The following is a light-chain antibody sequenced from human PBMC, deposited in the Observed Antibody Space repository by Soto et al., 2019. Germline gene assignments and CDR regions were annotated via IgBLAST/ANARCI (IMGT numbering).Light chain of an antibody. Sequence: QSVLTQPPSVSGAPGQRVTISCTGSSSNIGAGYDVHWYRQLPGTAPKLLIYGNNNRPSGVFDRFSGSKSGTSASLAITGLQGEDGADYYCQSYDSSLRVVVFGGGTKLTVL. CDR2: GNN. CDR3: QSYDSSLRVVV. CDR1: SSNIGAGYD. V-gene: IGLV1-40*01. J-gene: IGLJ2*01.